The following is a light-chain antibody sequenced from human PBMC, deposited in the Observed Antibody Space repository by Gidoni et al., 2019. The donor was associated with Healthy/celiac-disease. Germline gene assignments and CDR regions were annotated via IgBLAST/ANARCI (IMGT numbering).Light chain of an antibody. CDR3: QQYNNWPPWT. J-gene: IGKJ1*01. Sequence: DIVMTQSPATLSVSPGARATLSCRASQSVSSNLAWYQQKPGQAPRLLIYGASTRATGIPARFSGSRSGTEFTLTISSRQSEDFAVYYCQQYNNWPPWTFGQGTKVEIK. CDR1: QSVSSN. CDR2: GAS. V-gene: IGKV3-15*01.